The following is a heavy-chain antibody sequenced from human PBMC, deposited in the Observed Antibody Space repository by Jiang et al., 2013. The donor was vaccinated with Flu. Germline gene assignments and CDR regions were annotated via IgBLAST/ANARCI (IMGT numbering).Heavy chain of an antibody. CDR1: GFSLSTSGMC. CDR3: ARMGVVTPWYYYGMDV. J-gene: IGHJ6*02. CDR2: IFSNDEK. D-gene: IGHD2-21*02. Sequence: KPTQTLTLTCTFSGFSLSTSGMCVSWIRQPPGKALEWLAHIFSNDEKSYSTSLKSRLTISKDTSKSQVVLTMTNMDPVDTATYYCARMGVVTPWYYYGMDVWGQGTTVTVSS. V-gene: IGHV2-26*01.